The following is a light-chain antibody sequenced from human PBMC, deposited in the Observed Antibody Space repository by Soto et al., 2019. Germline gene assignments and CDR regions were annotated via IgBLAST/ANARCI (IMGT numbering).Light chain of an antibody. V-gene: IGKV1-5*01. Sequence: DIQMTQSPATLSASVGDRVTITCRASQSITGWLAWYQQKPGKAPKLLTYDASSLESGVPSRFSGSGSGTEFTLTISSLQPDDFATYYCQQYNSYWTFGQGTKVDIK. CDR3: QQYNSYWT. J-gene: IGKJ1*01. CDR2: DAS. CDR1: QSITGW.